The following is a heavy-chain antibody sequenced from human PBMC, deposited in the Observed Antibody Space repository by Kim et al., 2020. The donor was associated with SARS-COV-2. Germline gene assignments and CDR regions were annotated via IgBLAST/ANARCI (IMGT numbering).Heavy chain of an antibody. V-gene: IGHV3-74*01. J-gene: IGHJ4*02. CDR2: INSDGSST. D-gene: IGHD3-22*01. Sequence: GGSLRLSCAASGFTFSSYWMHWVRQAPGKGLVWVSRINSDGSSTSYADSVKGRFTISRDNAKNTLYLQMNSLRAEDTAVYYCARPGGKNYYDSSGYYKYWGQGTLVTVSS. CDR3: ARPGGKNYYDSSGYYKY. CDR1: GFTFSSYW.